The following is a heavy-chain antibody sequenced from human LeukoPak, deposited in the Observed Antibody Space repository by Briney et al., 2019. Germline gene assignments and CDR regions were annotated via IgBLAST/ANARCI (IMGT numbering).Heavy chain of an antibody. J-gene: IGHJ4*02. CDR2: ISGSGGST. CDR1: GFTFSSYA. V-gene: IGHV3-23*01. Sequence: GGSLRLSCAASGFTFSSYAMSWVRQAPGKGLKWVSAISGSGGSTYYADSVKGRFTISRDNSKNTLYLQMNSLRAEDTAVYYCANGLTYYYDSSGGLDYFDYWGQGTLVTVSS. D-gene: IGHD3-22*01. CDR3: ANGLTYYYDSSGGLDYFDY.